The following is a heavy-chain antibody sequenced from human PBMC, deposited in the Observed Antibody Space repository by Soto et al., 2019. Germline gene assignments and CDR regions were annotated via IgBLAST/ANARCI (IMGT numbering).Heavy chain of an antibody. V-gene: IGHV3-53*01. J-gene: IGHJ4*02. Sequence: EVQLVESGGGLIQPGGSLKLSCAASGFTVGNNYMSWVRQAPGKGLEWVSLIYSTGTTKYADSVKGRFTVSRDNAKNTLDLQMNSLRAEDTAVYYCAKDGRGSGSHYSSFGYWGQGTLVTVSS. CDR3: AKDGRGSGSHYSSFGY. D-gene: IGHD3-10*01. CDR1: GFTVGNNY. CDR2: IYSTGTT.